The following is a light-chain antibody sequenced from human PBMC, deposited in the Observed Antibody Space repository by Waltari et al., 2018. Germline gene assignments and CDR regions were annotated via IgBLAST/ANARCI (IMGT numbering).Light chain of an antibody. J-gene: IGKJ4*01. CDR1: QSVSSAF. Sequence: DIVMTRSPDSLAVSLGERATINCKSSQSVSSAFLAWYQQKPGQAPRLLIYGASYRATGIPDRFSGSGSGADFTLAINRLEPEDFAVYYCQHYVNSPQVTFGGGTKVEIK. CDR2: GAS. CDR3: QHYVNSPQVT. V-gene: IGKV3-20*01.